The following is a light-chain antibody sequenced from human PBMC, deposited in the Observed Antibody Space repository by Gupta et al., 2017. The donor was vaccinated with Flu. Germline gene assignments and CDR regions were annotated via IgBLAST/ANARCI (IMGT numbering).Light chain of an antibody. CDR2: DAS. J-gene: IGKJ2*01. Sequence: EIVLTHSPATLSLSPGERATLSCRASQSVSSYFAWYQQKPGHAPRLLIYDASNRATGIPARFSGSGSGTDFTLTISSLEPEDFAVYYCQQRSNCPVTFGQGTKVDIK. CDR3: QQRSNCPVT. CDR1: QSVSSY. V-gene: IGKV3-11*01.